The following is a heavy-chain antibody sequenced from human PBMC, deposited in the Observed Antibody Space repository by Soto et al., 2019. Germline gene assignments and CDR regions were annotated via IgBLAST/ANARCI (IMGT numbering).Heavy chain of an antibody. Sequence: GGSLRLSCAASGFTFSSYAMSWVRQAPGKGLEWVSAISGSGGSTYYADSVKGRFTISRDNSKNTLYLQMNSLRAEDTAVYYCAKESLLGNYLPYGMDVWGQGTTVTVSS. CDR3: AKESLLGNYLPYGMDV. CDR2: ISGSGGST. D-gene: IGHD4-4*01. CDR1: GFTFSSYA. V-gene: IGHV3-23*01. J-gene: IGHJ6*02.